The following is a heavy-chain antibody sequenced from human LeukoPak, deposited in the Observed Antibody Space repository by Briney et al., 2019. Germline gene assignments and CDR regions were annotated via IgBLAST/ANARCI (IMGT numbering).Heavy chain of an antibody. CDR1: GFTFSNYN. V-gene: IGHV3-21*01. D-gene: IGHD3-10*01. Sequence: GGSLRLSCAASGFTFSNYNMNWVRQAPGKGLEWVSSITSSSTYIYYADSVKGRFTISRDNAKNSLYLQMNSLRAEDTAVYYCARPLMYYYGSETYFWFDPWGQGTLVTVSS. CDR2: ITSSSTYI. J-gene: IGHJ5*02. CDR3: ARPLMYYYGSETYFWFDP.